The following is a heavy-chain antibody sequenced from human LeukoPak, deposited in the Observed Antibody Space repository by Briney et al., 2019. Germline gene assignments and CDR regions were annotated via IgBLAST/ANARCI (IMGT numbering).Heavy chain of an antibody. CDR1: GFTVSSTY. J-gene: IGHJ4*02. V-gene: IGHV3-21*01. Sequence: PGGSLRLSCAASGFTVSSTYMSWVRQAPGKGLEWVSSFGTRSTSVYHAGSVKGRFAISRDNAKNSLYLQMNSLRAEDTALYYCARGVSEGFDFWGQGTLVTVSS. D-gene: IGHD3-22*01. CDR3: ARGVSEGFDF. CDR2: FGTRSTSV.